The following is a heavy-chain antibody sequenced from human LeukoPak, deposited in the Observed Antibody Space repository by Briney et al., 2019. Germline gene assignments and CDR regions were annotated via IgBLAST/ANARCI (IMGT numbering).Heavy chain of an antibody. CDR1: GFTFSSYA. J-gene: IGHJ4*02. CDR3: AKSCCTTSCYHDY. CDR2: INFSGDST. D-gene: IGHD2-2*01. V-gene: IGHV3-23*01. Sequence: PGGSLRLSCAASGFTFSSYAMNWVRQAPGKGLEWVSAINFSGDSTSYADSVKGRFTISRDNSKNTVYLQMNSLGAEDTAVYYCAKSCCTTSCYHDYWGQGTLVTVSA.